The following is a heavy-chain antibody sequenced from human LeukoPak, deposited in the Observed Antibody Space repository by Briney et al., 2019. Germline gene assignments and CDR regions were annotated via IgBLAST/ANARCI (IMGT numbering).Heavy chain of an antibody. CDR2: IYTRGST. J-gene: IGHJ4*02. Sequence: PSETLSLTCTVSGGSITTYYWSWIRQPAGKGLEWIGRIYTRGSTNYNPSLKSRVTMSVDTSKNQFSLKLSSVTAADTAVYYCGGEGHYYYRTCYYYGGGDYWGQGTLVTVSS. D-gene: IGHD3-22*01. V-gene: IGHV4-4*07. CDR3: GGEGHYYYRTCYYYGGGDY. CDR1: GGSITTYY.